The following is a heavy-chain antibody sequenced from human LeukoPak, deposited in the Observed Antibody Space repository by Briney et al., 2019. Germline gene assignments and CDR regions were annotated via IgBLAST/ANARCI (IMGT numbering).Heavy chain of an antibody. CDR1: GGTFSSYA. CDR2: IIPIFGTA. CDR3: ARGLGLVFWFDP. Sequence: GASVKVSCKASGGTFSSYAISWVRQAPGQGLEWMGGIIPIFGTANYAQKFQGRVTITTDKSTSTAYMELSSLRSEDTAVYYCARGLGLVFWFDPWGQGTLVTVSS. J-gene: IGHJ5*02. D-gene: IGHD2-2*01. V-gene: IGHV1-69*05.